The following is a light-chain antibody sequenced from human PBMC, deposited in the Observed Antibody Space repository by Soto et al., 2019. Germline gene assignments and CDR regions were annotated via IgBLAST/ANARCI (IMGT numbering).Light chain of an antibody. V-gene: IGLV6-57*02. CDR3: QSYDNNNHAV. Sequence: NFMLTQPHSVSESPGKTVTISCTGSSGSIASTYVQWYQQRPGSAPTTVIFEENQRPSGVPDRFSGSIDSSSNSASLTISGLKAEDEADYYCQSYDNNNHAVFGGGTQLTVL. CDR1: SGSIASTY. J-gene: IGLJ7*01. CDR2: EEN.